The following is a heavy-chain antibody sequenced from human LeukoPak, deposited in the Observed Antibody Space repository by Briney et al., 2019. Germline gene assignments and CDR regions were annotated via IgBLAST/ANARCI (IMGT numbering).Heavy chain of an antibody. V-gene: IGHV3-7*01. CDR1: GFTFSSYW. D-gene: IGHD7-27*01. Sequence: GGSLRLSCAASGFTFSSYWRSWVRQAPGKGLEWVANIKQDGSEKYYVDSVKGRFTISRDNAKNSLYLQMNSLRAEDTAVYYCARFWGRHDAFDIWGQGTMVTVSS. J-gene: IGHJ3*02. CDR3: ARFWGRHDAFDI. CDR2: IKQDGSEK.